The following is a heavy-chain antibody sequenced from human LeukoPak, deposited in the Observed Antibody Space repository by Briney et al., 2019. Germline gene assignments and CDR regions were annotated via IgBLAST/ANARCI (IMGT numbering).Heavy chain of an antibody. CDR1: GGSISSTTYY. D-gene: IGHD1-26*01. Sequence: PSETLSLTCTVSGGSISSTTYYWDWIRQPPGKGLEWIGTIYYSGSPNYNPSLKSRVTISVDTSKSQFSLQLTSVTAADTAIYYCAGHAKSGTYYSPFDYWSQGTLVTVSS. CDR3: AGHAKSGTYYSPFDY. J-gene: IGHJ4*02. V-gene: IGHV4-39*01. CDR2: IYYSGSP.